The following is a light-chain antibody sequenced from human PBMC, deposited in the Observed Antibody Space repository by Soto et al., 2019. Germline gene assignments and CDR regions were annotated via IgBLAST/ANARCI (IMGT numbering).Light chain of an antibody. V-gene: IGLV2-14*01. CDR2: EVS. J-gene: IGLJ2*01. CDR3: SSYTTIKTVV. Sequence: QSALTQPASVSGSPGQSITISCTGTSSDVGGYNYVSWYQHHPGKAPKLMIYEVSNRPSGVSNRFSGSKSGNTAYLTISGVQPEDEADYHCSSYTTIKTVVFGGGTKVTVL. CDR1: SSDVGGYNY.